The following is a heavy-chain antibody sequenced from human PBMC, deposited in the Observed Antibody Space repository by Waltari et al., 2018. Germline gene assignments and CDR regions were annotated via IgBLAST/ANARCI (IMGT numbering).Heavy chain of an antibody. J-gene: IGHJ4*02. CDR1: GYSISSGYY. V-gene: IGHV4-38-2*02. CDR2: IYHSGST. CDR3: ARDATAMVTS. D-gene: IGHD5-18*01. Sequence: QVQLQESGPGLVKPSETLSLTCAVSGYSISSGYYWGWIRLPPGKWLEWIGSIYHSGSTYYNPSLKSRVTISVDTSKNQFSLKLSSVTAADTAVYYCARDATAMVTSWGQGTLVTVSS.